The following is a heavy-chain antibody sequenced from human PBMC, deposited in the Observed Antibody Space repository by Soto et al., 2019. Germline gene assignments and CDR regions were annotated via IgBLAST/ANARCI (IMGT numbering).Heavy chain of an antibody. V-gene: IGHV1-3*01. CDR1: GYTFTSYA. CDR3: ARQDTAMVTGYYYYGMDV. CDR2: IDAGNGNT. Sequence: ASVKVSCKASGYTFTSYAMHWMRQAPGQRLDWMGWIDAGNGNTKYSQKSQGRVTITRDTSASTAYMELSSLRSEDTSVYYCARQDTAMVTGYYYYGMDVWGQGTTVTVSS. D-gene: IGHD5-18*01. J-gene: IGHJ6*02.